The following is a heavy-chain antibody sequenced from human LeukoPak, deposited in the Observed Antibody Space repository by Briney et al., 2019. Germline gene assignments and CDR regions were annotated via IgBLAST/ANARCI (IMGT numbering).Heavy chain of an antibody. CDR1: GFTFTNSW. D-gene: IGHD3-22*01. CDR2: IKSRADDVAI. Sequence: GGSLRLSCAASGFTFTNSWMTWVRQAPGKGLEWVGRIKSRADDVAIDHAAPVKGRFTISRDDSRNTLYPKMNNLKTEDTAVYYRSTGNRYYDSSGYYPYYFDYWGQGTLLTVSS. CDR3: STGNRYYDSSGYYPYYFDY. J-gene: IGHJ4*02. V-gene: IGHV3-15*01.